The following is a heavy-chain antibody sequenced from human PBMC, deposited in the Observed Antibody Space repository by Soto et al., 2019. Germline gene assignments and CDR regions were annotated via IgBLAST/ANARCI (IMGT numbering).Heavy chain of an antibody. V-gene: IGHV3-66*01. CDR2: IYSGGST. CDR1: GFTVSTNF. Sequence: EVQLVESGGGLVQPGGSLRLSCAASGFTVSTNFMTWVRQAPGKGLEWVSVIYSGGSTFYADSVKGRFTITRDNSKNTVYFHMNSLRVEDTAVYYCARARMQLWPNYYDDGLDVWGQGTTVTVSS. J-gene: IGHJ6*02. D-gene: IGHD5-18*01. CDR3: ARARMQLWPNYYDDGLDV.